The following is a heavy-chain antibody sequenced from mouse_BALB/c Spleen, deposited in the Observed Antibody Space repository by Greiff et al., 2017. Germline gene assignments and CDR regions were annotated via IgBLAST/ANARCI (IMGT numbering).Heavy chain of an antibody. CDR3: ARDRGDGYYFFAY. CDR2: IWGDGST. J-gene: IGHJ3*01. CDR1: GFSLTGYG. D-gene: IGHD2-3*01. V-gene: IGHV2-6-7*01. Sequence: QVQLQQSGPGLVAPSQSLSITCTVSGFSLTGYGVNWVRQPPGKGLEWLGMIWGDGSTDYNSALKSRLSISKDNSKSQVFLKMNSLQTDDTARYYCARDRGDGYYFFAYWGQGTLVTVSA.